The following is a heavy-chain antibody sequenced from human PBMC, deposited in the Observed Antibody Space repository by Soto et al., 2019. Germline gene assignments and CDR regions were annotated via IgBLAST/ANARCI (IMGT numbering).Heavy chain of an antibody. CDR2: IYHSGST. V-gene: IGHV4-30-2*01. Sequence: PSETLSLTCAVSGAPISSGTYSWSWIRQPPGKGLEWIGYIYHSGSTYYNPSLKSRLTISVDRSKKQSSLRLTSVTAADTAVYYCVRGSAAGGMDVWGQGTTVTVSS. J-gene: IGHJ6*02. D-gene: IGHD6-25*01. CDR1: GAPISSGTYS. CDR3: VRGSAAGGMDV.